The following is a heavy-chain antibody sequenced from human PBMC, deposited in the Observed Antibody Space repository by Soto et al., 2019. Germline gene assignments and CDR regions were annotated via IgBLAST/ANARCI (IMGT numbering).Heavy chain of an antibody. CDR2: IIPIFGTA. V-gene: IGHV1-69*01. CDR1: GGTFSSYA. D-gene: IGHD3-10*01. Sequence: QVQLVQSGAEVKKPGSSVKVSCKASGGTFSSYAISWVRQAPGQGLEWMGGIIPIFGTANYAQKFQGRVTITADESTSTAYMGLGSLGSEDTAVYYCARDDQTITMVRGVIGYYYYGMDVWGQGTTVTVSS. CDR3: ARDDQTITMVRGVIGYYYYGMDV. J-gene: IGHJ6*02.